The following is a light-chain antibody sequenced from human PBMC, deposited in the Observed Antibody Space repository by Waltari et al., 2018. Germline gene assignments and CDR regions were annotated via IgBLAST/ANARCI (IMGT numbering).Light chain of an antibody. CDR2: VNSDGSH. Sequence: QLVLTPSPSASASLGASVKLTCTLSSGHSSNIIAWLQQQPEKGPRYLMKVNSDGSHSKGDDIPDRFSGSSSGAERYLTISSLQSEDEADYYCETGGHGTWVFGGGTKLTVL. CDR1: SGHSSNI. J-gene: IGLJ3*02. V-gene: IGLV4-69*01. CDR3: ETGGHGTWV.